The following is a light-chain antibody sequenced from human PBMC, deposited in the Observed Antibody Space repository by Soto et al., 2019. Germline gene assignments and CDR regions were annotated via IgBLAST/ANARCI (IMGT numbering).Light chain of an antibody. CDR2: GAS. Sequence: EIVLTQSPGTLSLSPGEGATLSCRASQSVSSNYLAWYQQKPGQAPRLLIYGASIRATGIPDRFSGSGSGTDFTLTISRLEPEDFAVYYCQQYGSSPMYTVGQGTKLEIK. CDR1: QSVSSNY. V-gene: IGKV3-20*01. J-gene: IGKJ2*01. CDR3: QQYGSSPMYT.